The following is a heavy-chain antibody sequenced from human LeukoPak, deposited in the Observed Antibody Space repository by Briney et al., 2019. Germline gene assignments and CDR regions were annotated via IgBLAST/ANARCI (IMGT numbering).Heavy chain of an antibody. D-gene: IGHD3-10*01. CDR1: GGSISSSSYY. V-gene: IGHV4-39*01. Sequence: PSETLSLTCTVSGGSISSSSYYWGWIRQPPGKGLEWIGSVYYSGNTYYNPSLKSRVTISVDTSKNQFSLKLSSVTAADTAVYYCARQAVRGVRIFQFDYWGQGTLVTVSS. J-gene: IGHJ4*02. CDR3: ARQAVRGVRIFQFDY. CDR2: VYYSGNT.